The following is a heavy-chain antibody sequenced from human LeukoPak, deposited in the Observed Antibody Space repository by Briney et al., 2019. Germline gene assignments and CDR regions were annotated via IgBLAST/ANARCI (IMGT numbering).Heavy chain of an antibody. CDR2: ISSSSSYI. J-gene: IGHJ4*02. CDR1: GFTFSSYS. V-gene: IGHV3-21*01. CDR3: ARGGDDSSGYRNTGDY. D-gene: IGHD3-22*01. Sequence: PGGSLRLSCAASGFTFSSYSMNWVRQAPGKGLLWVSSISSSSSYIYYADSVKGRFTISRDNAKNSLYLQMNSLRAEDTAVYYCARGGDDSSGYRNTGDYWGQGTLVTVSS.